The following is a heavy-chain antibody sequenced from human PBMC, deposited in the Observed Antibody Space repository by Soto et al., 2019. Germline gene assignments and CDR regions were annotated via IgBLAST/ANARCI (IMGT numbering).Heavy chain of an antibody. Sequence: SETLSLTCTVSGGSISSSSYYWGWIRQPPGKGLEWIGSIYYSGSTYYNPSLKSRVTISVDTSKNQFSLKLSSVTAADTAVYYCARFMYSSSWYLGSPKYYFDYWGQGTLVTVS. CDR2: IYYSGST. CDR1: GGSISSSSYY. D-gene: IGHD6-13*01. J-gene: IGHJ4*02. CDR3: ARFMYSSSWYLGSPKYYFDY. V-gene: IGHV4-39*01.